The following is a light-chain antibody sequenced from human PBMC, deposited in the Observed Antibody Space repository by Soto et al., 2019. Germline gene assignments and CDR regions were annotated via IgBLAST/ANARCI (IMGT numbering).Light chain of an antibody. CDR3: GTWDGSLSTGI. CDR2: DNN. J-gene: IGLJ2*01. Sequence: QSMLTQPPSVSAAPGQKVTISCSGRSSNIGNNAVSWYQQFPRTAPKLLIYDNNKRPSGIPDRFSGSKSGTSATLGITGLQAGDEADYYCGTWDGSLSTGIFGGGTKLTVL. CDR1: SSNIGNNA. V-gene: IGLV1-51*01.